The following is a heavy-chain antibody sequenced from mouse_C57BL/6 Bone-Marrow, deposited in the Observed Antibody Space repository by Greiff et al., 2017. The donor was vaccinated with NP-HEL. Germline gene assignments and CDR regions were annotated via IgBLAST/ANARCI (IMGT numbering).Heavy chain of an antibody. J-gene: IGHJ3*01. D-gene: IGHD1-1*01. V-gene: IGHV1-82*01. CDR1: GYAFSSSW. Sequence: QVQLQQSGPELVKPGASVTISCKASGYAFSSSWMNWVKQRPGKGLEWIGRIYPGDGDTNYNGKFKGKATLTADKSSSTAYMQLSSLTSEDSAVYFCARSYYYGSFAYWGQGTLVTVSA. CDR3: ARSYYYGSFAY. CDR2: IYPGDGDT.